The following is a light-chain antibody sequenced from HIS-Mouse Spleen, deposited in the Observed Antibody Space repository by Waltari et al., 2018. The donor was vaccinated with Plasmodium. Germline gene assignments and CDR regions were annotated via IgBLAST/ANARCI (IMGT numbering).Light chain of an antibody. V-gene: IGLV2-8*01. CDR1: SSDVGGYNY. CDR2: EVS. J-gene: IGLJ2*01. Sequence: QSALTQPPSASGSPGQSVTISCTGTSSDVGGYNYVSWYQQHPGKAPKLMIYEVSKGPPGVPVRFSGSKSGNTASLTVSGLQAEDEADYYCSSYAGSNNLVFGGGTKLTVL. CDR3: SSYAGSNNLV.